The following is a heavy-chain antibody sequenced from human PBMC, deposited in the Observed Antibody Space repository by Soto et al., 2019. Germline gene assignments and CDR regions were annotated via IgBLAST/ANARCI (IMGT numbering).Heavy chain of an antibody. Sequence: GASVKVSCKASGYTFTSCYMHWVRQAPGQGLEWMGIINPSGASTTYYPQKFQGRVTMTRDTSTSTVYMELSSLRSEDTAVYYCAREGCSGGTCYHDYWGQGTLVTVSS. J-gene: IGHJ4*02. D-gene: IGHD2-15*01. CDR1: GYTFTSCY. CDR3: AREGCSGGTCYHDY. CDR2: INPSGAST. V-gene: IGHV1-46*03.